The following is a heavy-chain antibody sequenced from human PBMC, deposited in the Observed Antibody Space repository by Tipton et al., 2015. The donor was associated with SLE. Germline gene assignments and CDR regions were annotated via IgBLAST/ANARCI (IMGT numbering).Heavy chain of an antibody. CDR1: EDPFVGFF. V-gene: IGHV1-2*06. Sequence: QVQLVQSGAEVKKPGASVKVSCKAPEDPFVGFFIHWVRQAPGQGLQWLGRINPHSGATNYARNFQGRVTMTRDTSISTAFMELKSLNSDDTALYFCAQYTTTWSDSWGQGTLVTVS. CDR3: AQYTTTWSDS. CDR2: INPHSGAT. J-gene: IGHJ5*02. D-gene: IGHD6-13*01.